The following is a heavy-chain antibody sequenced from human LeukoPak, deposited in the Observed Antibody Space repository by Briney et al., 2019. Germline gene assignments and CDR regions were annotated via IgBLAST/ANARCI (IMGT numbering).Heavy chain of an antibody. CDR1: GFSFSSYW. CDR2: IKEDGSEK. D-gene: IGHD1-14*01. J-gene: IGHJ4*02. CDR3: ARDSFETDIDY. Sequence: GSLRLSCAVSGFSFSSYWMSWVRQAPGKGPEWVGNIKEDGSEKYYVDSVKGRFTISRDNAKNSLFLQMNSLRVEGTAVYYCARDSFETDIDYWGQGTLVTVSS. V-gene: IGHV3-7*01.